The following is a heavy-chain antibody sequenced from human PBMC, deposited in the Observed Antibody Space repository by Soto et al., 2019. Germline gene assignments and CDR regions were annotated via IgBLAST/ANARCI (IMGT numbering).Heavy chain of an antibody. J-gene: IGHJ4*02. CDR1: GFSLSTTGVG. CDR2: IYWDDDK. V-gene: IGHV2-5*02. D-gene: IGHD3-10*01. Sequence: QITLKESGPPLVKPTQTLTLTCTFSGFSLSTTGVGVGWIRQPPGKALEWLALIYWDDDKRYSPSLKSRLTITKDTSKNQVVLTMTNMDPVDTATYYCVHRLSGSYFDYWGQGTLVTVSS. CDR3: VHRLSGSYFDY.